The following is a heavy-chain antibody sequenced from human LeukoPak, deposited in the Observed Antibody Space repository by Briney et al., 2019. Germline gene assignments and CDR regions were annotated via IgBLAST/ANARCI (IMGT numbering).Heavy chain of an antibody. J-gene: IGHJ4*02. Sequence: PSETLSLTCTVSGGSISSSRYYWGWIRQPPGKGLEWIGSIYYSGSSYYNPSLKSRVTLSVDTSKNQFSLKLTSMTATDTAVFYCARGRGGSYYDRDYWGQGTLVTVSS. V-gene: IGHV4-39*01. CDR3: ARGRGGSYYDRDY. CDR1: GGSISSSRYY. CDR2: IYYSGSS. D-gene: IGHD1-26*01.